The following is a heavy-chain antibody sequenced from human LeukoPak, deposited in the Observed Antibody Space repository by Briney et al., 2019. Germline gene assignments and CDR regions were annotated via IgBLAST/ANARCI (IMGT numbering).Heavy chain of an antibody. CDR3: AKDWELGS. CDR1: GGSICNYY. Sequence: PSETLSLTCTVSGGSICNYYWSWIRQPPGKGLEWIGYIYYSGSTNYNPSLKNRVTISLDTSKDQFSLKLTSVTAADTAFYYCAKDWELGSWGQGTLVTVSS. D-gene: IGHD1-26*01. CDR2: IYYSGST. J-gene: IGHJ5*02. V-gene: IGHV4-59*01.